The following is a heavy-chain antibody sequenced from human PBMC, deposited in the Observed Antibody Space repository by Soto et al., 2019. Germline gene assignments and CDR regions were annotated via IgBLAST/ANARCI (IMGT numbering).Heavy chain of an antibody. Sequence: ASVKVSCKASGGTFSSYAISWVRQAPGQRLEWMGWINAGNGNTKYSQKFQGRVTITRDTSASTAYMELSSLRSEDTAVYYCARGSSSSWYYYYYGMDVWGQGTTVTVSS. D-gene: IGHD6-13*01. V-gene: IGHV1-3*01. CDR3: ARGSSSSWYYYYYGMDV. CDR1: GGTFSSYA. CDR2: INAGNGNT. J-gene: IGHJ6*02.